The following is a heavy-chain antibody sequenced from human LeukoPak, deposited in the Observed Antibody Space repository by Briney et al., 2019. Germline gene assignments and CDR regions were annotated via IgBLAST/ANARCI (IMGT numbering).Heavy chain of an antibody. J-gene: IGHJ5*02. Sequence: ASVKVSCKASGYTFTGYYMHWVRQAPGQGLEWMGWINPNSGGTNYAQKCQGRVTMTRDTSISTAYMELSRLRSDDTAVYYCAREIDGYSYEKGWFDPWGQGTLVTVSS. V-gene: IGHV1-2*02. CDR3: AREIDGYSYEKGWFDP. CDR2: INPNSGGT. D-gene: IGHD5-18*01. CDR1: GYTFTGYY.